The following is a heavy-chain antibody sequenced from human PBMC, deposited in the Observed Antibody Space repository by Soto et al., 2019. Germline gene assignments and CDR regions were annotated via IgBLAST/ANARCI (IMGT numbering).Heavy chain of an antibody. J-gene: IGHJ4*02. CDR1: DYTFNSYG. Sequence: ASVKVSCKASDYTFNSYGISWVRKAPGQGLEWMGWLSGDNGDIKYAQKFQGRVTMTTDISTSTVYMELRSLSSDDTDVYFCAGSRGFGFDFWGQGTLVTVSS. V-gene: IGHV1-18*01. CDR3: AGSRGFGFDF. D-gene: IGHD2-15*01. CDR2: LSGDNGDI.